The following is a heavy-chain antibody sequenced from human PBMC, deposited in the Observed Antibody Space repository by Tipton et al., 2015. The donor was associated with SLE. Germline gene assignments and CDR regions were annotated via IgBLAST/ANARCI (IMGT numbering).Heavy chain of an antibody. CDR2: IYYSGST. D-gene: IGHD3-22*01. CDR3: ARGGYYYDSSGYPPGAFDI. CDR1: GGSVSSGSYY. Sequence: TLSLTCTVSGGSVSSGSYYWSWIRQPPGKGLEWIGYIYYSGSTNYNPSLKSRVTISLDTSKNQFSLKLSSVTAADTAVYYCARGGYYYDSSGYPPGAFDIWGQGTVVTVSS. V-gene: IGHV4-61*01. J-gene: IGHJ3*02.